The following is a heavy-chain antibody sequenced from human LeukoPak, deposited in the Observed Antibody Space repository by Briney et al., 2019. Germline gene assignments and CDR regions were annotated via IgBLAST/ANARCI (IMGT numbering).Heavy chain of an antibody. Sequence: VASVKVSCKASGYTFTSYTMHWVRQAPGQRLEWMGWINAGNGNTVYSQKFQGRVTITRDTSATTAYMELSSLRSEDTAVYYCARVSWGSGYFNWGQGTLVTVSS. CDR1: GYTFTSYT. J-gene: IGHJ4*02. V-gene: IGHV1-3*01. CDR3: ARVSWGSGYFN. D-gene: IGHD6-25*01. CDR2: INAGNGNT.